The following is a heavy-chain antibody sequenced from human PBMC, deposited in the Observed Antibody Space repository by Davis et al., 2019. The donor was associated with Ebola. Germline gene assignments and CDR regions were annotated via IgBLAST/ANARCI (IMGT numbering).Heavy chain of an antibody. Sequence: GESLKISCAASGFTFSSYEMNWVRQAPGTGLEWVSHIGGSGSSVFYADSVKGRFTISRDNSKNSLYLQMDSLRAEDTAVYYCARRLDAFDVWGQGTVVSVS. CDR2: IGGSGSSV. CDR3: ARRLDAFDV. CDR1: GFTFSSYE. J-gene: IGHJ3*01. D-gene: IGHD6-25*01. V-gene: IGHV3-48*03.